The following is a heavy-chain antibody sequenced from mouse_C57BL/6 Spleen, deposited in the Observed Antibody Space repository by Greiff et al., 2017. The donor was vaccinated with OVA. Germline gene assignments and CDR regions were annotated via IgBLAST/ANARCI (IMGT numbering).Heavy chain of an antibody. D-gene: IGHD1-1*01. CDR2: IYPGSGST. CDR1: GYTFTSYW. J-gene: IGHJ2*01. Sequence: QVHVKQPGAELVKPGASVKMSCKASGYTFTSYWITWVKQRPGQGLEWIGDIYPGSGSTNYNEKFKSKATLTVDTSSSTAYMQLSSLTSEDSAVYYCARGTTVSDYWGQGTTLTVSS. V-gene: IGHV1-55*01. CDR3: ARGTTVSDY.